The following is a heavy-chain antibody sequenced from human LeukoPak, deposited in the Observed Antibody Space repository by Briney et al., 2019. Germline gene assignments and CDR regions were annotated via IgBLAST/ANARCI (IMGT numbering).Heavy chain of an antibody. D-gene: IGHD6-13*01. V-gene: IGHV4-31*03. CDR2: IFHSGSS. J-gene: IGHJ4*02. CDR1: GGSLSSGGYY. Sequence: TLSLTCTVSGGSLSSGGYYWSWIRQHPGKGLEWIGYIFHSGSSYYNPSLKSRVTISVDTSENQFSLKLNSVTAADTAVYYRARTAAGKDFDFWGQGTLVTVSS. CDR3: ARTAAGKDFDF.